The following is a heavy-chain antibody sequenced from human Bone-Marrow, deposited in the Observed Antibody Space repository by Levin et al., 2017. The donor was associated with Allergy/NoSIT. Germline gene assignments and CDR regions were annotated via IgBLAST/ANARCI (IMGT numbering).Heavy chain of an antibody. D-gene: IGHD6-19*01. J-gene: IGHJ4*02. Sequence: GESLKISCAASGFTFSRYWMNWVRQAPGKGLEWVASIKVDGSERYYVDSVKGRFTISRDNAKNSLYLQMNSLRAEDTAIYYCARDHDRGWAWDYWGPGSLVTVSS. V-gene: IGHV3-7*04. CDR2: IKVDGSER. CDR1: GFTFSRYW. CDR3: ARDHDRGWAWDY.